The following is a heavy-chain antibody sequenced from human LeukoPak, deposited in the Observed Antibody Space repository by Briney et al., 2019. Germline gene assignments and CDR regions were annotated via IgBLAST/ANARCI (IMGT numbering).Heavy chain of an antibody. CDR2: IIPILDIA. CDR1: GCTFSSYP. D-gene: IGHD4-17*01. J-gene: IGHJ4*02. V-gene: IGHV1-69*04. Sequence: SVKLSRKATGCTFSSYPISCVRQAPGQALEWMGRIIPILDIANYAQKFQGRVTITADKSTSTAYMKLISLGSEDTAVCYCAREEATTVTTFDYWGQGTLVTVSS. CDR3: AREEATTVTTFDY.